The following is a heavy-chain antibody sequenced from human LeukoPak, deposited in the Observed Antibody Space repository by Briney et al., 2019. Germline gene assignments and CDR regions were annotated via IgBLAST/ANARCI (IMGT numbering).Heavy chain of an antibody. Sequence: SQTLSLTCTVSGGSISSGGYYWSWIRQHPGKGLEWIGYIYYSGSTYYNPSLKSRVTISVDTSKNQFSLKLSSVTAADTAVYYCARDRDYDYIWGTYRVFDHWGQGTLVTVSS. CDR1: GGSISSGGYY. CDR3: ARDRDYDYIWGTYRVFDH. J-gene: IGHJ4*02. V-gene: IGHV4-31*03. D-gene: IGHD3-16*02. CDR2: IYYSGST.